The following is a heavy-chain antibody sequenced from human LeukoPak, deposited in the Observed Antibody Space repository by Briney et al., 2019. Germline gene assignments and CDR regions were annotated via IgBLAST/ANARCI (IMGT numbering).Heavy chain of an antibody. Sequence: GGSLRLSCAASGFTFNTYAMSWVRQAPGKGLEWVSATSGNGVKTFYADSVKGRFTISRDNSKNTLYLQMNSLRAEDTAVYYCARESNHYYGMDVWGQGTTVTVSS. CDR1: GFTFNTYA. V-gene: IGHV3-23*01. CDR3: ARESNHYYGMDV. J-gene: IGHJ6*02. CDR2: TSGNGVKT.